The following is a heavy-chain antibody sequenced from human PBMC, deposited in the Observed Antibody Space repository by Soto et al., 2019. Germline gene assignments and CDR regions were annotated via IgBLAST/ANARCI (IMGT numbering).Heavy chain of an antibody. Sequence: HPGGSLRLSCAASGFTFSSYGMHGVRQAPGKGLEWVAVISKDGNVKYYAESVKGRFTISRDNSKNTLYLQMNSLGAEDTAAYYCTGEVASGYWGQGTLVTVSS. CDR1: GFTFSSYG. J-gene: IGHJ4*02. V-gene: IGHV3-30*03. CDR3: TGEVASGY. D-gene: IGHD2-8*02. CDR2: ISKDGNVK.